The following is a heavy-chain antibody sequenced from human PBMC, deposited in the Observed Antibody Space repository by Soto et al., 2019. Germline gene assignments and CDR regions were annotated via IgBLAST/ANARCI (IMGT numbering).Heavy chain of an antibody. Sequence: GGSLRLSCAASGFTFSNAWMNWVRQAPGKGLEWVGRIKSKTDGGTTDYAAPVKGRFTISRDDSKNTLYLQMNSLKTEDTAVYYCTTDKQQWLVGDYYYYGMDVWGQGTTVTVSS. D-gene: IGHD6-19*01. CDR1: GFTFSNAW. J-gene: IGHJ6*02. V-gene: IGHV3-15*07. CDR2: IKSKTDGGTT. CDR3: TTDKQQWLVGDYYYYGMDV.